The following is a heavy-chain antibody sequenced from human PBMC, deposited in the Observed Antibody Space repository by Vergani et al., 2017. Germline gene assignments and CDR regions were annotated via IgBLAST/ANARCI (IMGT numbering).Heavy chain of an antibody. D-gene: IGHD6-25*01. CDR1: GNSINTADY. V-gene: IGHV4-38-2*02. J-gene: IGHJ4*02. CDR2: VYHSGST. Sequence: QVHLQESGPGLVKPSETLSLTCSVSGNSINTADYWGWIRKPPGKGLEWIGSVYHSGSTSYNPSLQSRVTISVDTCKNQFSLNPNSMTAADTAIYYCAKNSSGGFFENWGQGALVTVSS. CDR3: AKNSSGGFFEN.